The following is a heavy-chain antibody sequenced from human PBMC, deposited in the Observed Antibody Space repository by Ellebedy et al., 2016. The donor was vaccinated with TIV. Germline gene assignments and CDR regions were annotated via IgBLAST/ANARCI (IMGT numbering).Heavy chain of an antibody. D-gene: IGHD6-13*01. CDR2: IKQDGSEK. Sequence: GGSLRLSCGASGFSLTYYWMNWVRQAPGKGLEWVANIKQDGSEKYYVDSVKGRFTISRDNAKNSLYLQMNSLRAEDTAVYYCAREGQYGGSWYWGYFDLWGRGTLVTVSS. J-gene: IGHJ2*01. CDR3: AREGQYGGSWYWGYFDL. V-gene: IGHV3-7*01. CDR1: GFSLTYYW.